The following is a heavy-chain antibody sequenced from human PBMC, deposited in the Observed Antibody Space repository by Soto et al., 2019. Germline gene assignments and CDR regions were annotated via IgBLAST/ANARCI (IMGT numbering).Heavy chain of an antibody. Sequence: GFMIHACAASGGNCISCWMSWVRQAPGKGLEGVANIKQDGSEKYYVDSVNGRCTISRDNAKNSLYLPLNSLRGDDTAVYYCARGPSAPDYWGQGTLVSVSS. J-gene: IGHJ4*02. CDR1: GGNCISCW. CDR2: IKQDGSEK. CDR3: ARGPSAPDY. V-gene: IGHV3-7*02.